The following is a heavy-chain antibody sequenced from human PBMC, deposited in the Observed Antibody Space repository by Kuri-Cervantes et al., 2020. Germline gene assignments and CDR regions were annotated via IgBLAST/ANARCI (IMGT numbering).Heavy chain of an antibody. CDR2: ISYDGSNK. J-gene: IGHJ6*02. D-gene: IGHD3-16*01. CDR3: ARDWAPRGYYYGMDV. Sequence: GGSLRLSCAASGFTFSSYAMHWVRQAPGKGLEWVAVISYDGSNKYYADFVKGRFTISRDNSKNTLYLQMNSLRAEDTAVYYCARDWAPRGYYYGMDVWGQGTTVTVSS. CDR1: GFTFSSYA. V-gene: IGHV3-30-3*01.